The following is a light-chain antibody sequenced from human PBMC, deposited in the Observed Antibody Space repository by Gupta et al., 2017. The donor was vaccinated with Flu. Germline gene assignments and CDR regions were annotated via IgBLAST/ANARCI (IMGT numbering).Light chain of an antibody. J-gene: IGLJ3*02. CDR1: SSNIGAGYA. CDR2: GNS. CDR3: QSYDSSLSDWV. V-gene: IGLV1-40*01. Sequence: QSVLTQPPSVSGAPRQRVTISCTGNSSNIGAGYAVHWYQQLPGTAPKLLIYGNSNRTSGVPDRFSGSKSGTSASLAITGLQAEDEADYYCQSYDSSLSDWVFGGGTKLTVL.